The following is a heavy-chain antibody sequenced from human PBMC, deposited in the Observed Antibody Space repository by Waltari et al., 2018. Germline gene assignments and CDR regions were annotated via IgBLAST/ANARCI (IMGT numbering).Heavy chain of an antibody. Sequence: QVQLVQSGAEVKKPGASVKVSCKASGYTFTSYYMHWVRQAPGQGLEWMGIINRSGGSTSYEQKFQGRVTMTRDTSTSTVYMELSSLRSEDTAVYYCARDYGDPAEYFQHWGQGTLVTVSS. CDR1: GYTFTSYY. V-gene: IGHV1-46*01. CDR2: INRSGGST. D-gene: IGHD4-17*01. CDR3: ARDYGDPAEYFQH. J-gene: IGHJ1*01.